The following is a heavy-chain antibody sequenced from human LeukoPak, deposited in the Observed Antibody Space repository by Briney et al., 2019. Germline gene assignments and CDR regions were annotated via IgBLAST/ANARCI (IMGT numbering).Heavy chain of an antibody. CDR2: IKQDGSEK. J-gene: IGHJ4*02. CDR1: GFTFSTYW. V-gene: IGHV3-7*04. Sequence: GGSLRLSCAASGFTFSTYWMSWVRQAPGRGLAWVATIKQDGSEKYYVDSVKGRFTISRDNAKNLLFLQVNSLRAEDTAVYYCARVRAAAGTSFDCWGQGTLVTVSS. D-gene: IGHD6-13*01. CDR3: ARVRAAAGTSFDC.